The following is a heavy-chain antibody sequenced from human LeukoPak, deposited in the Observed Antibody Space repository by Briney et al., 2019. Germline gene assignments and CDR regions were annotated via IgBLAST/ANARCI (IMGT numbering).Heavy chain of an antibody. J-gene: IGHJ5*02. CDR1: GGSVSSSSYY. CDR2: IYYSGST. D-gene: IGHD3-10*01. Sequence: SETLSLTCTVSGGSVSSSSYYWGWVRQPPGKGLEWIGSIYYSGSTYYNPSLKSRVTTSVDTSKNQFSLKLSSVTAADTAVYYCARDMYYYGSGKGWLDPWGQGTLVTVSS. CDR3: ARDMYYYGSGKGWLDP. V-gene: IGHV4-39*07.